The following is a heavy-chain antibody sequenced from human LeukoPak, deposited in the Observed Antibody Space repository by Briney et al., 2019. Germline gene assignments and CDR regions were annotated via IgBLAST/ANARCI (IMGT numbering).Heavy chain of an antibody. D-gene: IGHD3-22*01. Sequence: PGGSLRLSCAASGFTFSDYYMSWIRHAPGKGLEWVSYISRSGSTIYYADSVKGRFTISRDNAKNYLYLKKNSRRAEDTAVYYCARDGRSYYDSSGYLFDIWGQGTMVTVSS. V-gene: IGHV3-11*01. CDR1: GFTFSDYY. J-gene: IGHJ3*02. CDR3: ARDGRSYYDSSGYLFDI. CDR2: ISRSGSTI.